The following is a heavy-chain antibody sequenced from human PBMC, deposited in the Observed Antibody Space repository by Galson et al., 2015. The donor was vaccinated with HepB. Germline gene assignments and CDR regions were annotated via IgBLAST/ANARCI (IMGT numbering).Heavy chain of an antibody. D-gene: IGHD5-18*01. CDR3: TTDLDTAMVPFDY. Sequence: SLRLSCAASGFTVSNAWMNWVRQAPGKGLEWVGRIKSKTDGGTADYAAPVKGRFTNSRDDSKNTLYLQMNSLKTEDTAVYYCTTDLDTAMVPFDYWGQGTLVTVSS. CDR2: IKSKTDGGTA. J-gene: IGHJ4*02. V-gene: IGHV3-15*07. CDR1: GFTVSNAW.